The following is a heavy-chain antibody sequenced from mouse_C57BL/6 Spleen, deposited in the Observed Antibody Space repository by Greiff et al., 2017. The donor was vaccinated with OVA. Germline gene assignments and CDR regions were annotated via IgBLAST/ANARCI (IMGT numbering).Heavy chain of an antibody. J-gene: IGHJ3*01. Sequence: QVQLQQPGAELVKPGASVKLSCTASGYTFTSYWMHWVKQRPGQGLEWIGMIHPTSGSTNYNEKFKSKATLTVDKSSSTAYMQLSSLTSEDSAVYYCAREGQATPFAYWGQGTLVTVSA. D-gene: IGHD3-2*02. CDR1: GYTFTSYW. CDR2: IHPTSGST. V-gene: IGHV1-64*01. CDR3: AREGQATPFAY.